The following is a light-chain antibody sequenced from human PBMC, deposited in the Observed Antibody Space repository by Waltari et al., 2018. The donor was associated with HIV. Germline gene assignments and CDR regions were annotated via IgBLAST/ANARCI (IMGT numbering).Light chain of an antibody. CDR2: DAS. Sequence: EIVLTQSPGTLSVSPGGGATLSCRASQNIGVSLAWYQQRPGQPPRLLIYDASHRPTGIPARFSGSGSGTDFTLTISSLEPEDFAVYYCQQRSNWPRLFTFGPGTKVDIK. J-gene: IGKJ3*01. V-gene: IGKV3-11*01. CDR3: QQRSNWPRLFT. CDR1: QNIGVS.